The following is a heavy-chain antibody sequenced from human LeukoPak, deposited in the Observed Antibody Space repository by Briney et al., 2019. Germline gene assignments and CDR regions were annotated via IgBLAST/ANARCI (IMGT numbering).Heavy chain of an antibody. CDR3: TTDGGSSGNPLDD. D-gene: IGHD3-22*01. J-gene: IGHJ4*02. V-gene: IGHV3-15*01. CDR2: IKSKYDGGNT. Sequence: GGSLRLSCAASGFTFSNAWMSWVRQAPGKGLEWVGRIKSKYDGGNTDYAAPVKGRFTIPRDDSKNTVYLQMNSLKSEDTALYYCTTDGGSSGNPLDDWGQGTLVTVSS. CDR1: GFTFSNAW.